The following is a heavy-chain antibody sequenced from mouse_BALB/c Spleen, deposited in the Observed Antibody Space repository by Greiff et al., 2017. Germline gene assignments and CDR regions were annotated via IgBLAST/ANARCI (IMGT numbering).Heavy chain of an antibody. CDR3: ARGRDYGSPYWYFDV. CDR1: GFTFSSYT. J-gene: IGHJ1*01. Sequence: EVMLVESGGGLVQPGGSLKLSCAASGFTFSSYTMSWVRQTPEKRLEWVAYISNGGGSTYYPDTVKGRFTISRDNAKNTLYLQMSSLKSEDTAMYYCARGRDYGSPYWYFDVWGAGTTVTVSS. CDR2: ISNGGGST. D-gene: IGHD1-1*01. V-gene: IGHV5-12-2*01.